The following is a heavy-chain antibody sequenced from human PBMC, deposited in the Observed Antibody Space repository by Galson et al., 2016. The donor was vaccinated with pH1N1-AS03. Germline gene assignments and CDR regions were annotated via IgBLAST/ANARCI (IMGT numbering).Heavy chain of an antibody. CDR2: IDPSGGGT. Sequence: SVKVSCKASGYTFTRYYMHWVRQAPGQGLEWMGVIDPSGGGTTYAQKFQGRVTMTEDTSTNTAYMEVSRLRSEDTAIYNCAKYSDSDEAFDIWGQGTMVTVSS. V-gene: IGHV1-46*01. J-gene: IGHJ3*02. CDR1: GYTFTRYY. D-gene: IGHD4-11*01. CDR3: AKYSDSDEAFDI.